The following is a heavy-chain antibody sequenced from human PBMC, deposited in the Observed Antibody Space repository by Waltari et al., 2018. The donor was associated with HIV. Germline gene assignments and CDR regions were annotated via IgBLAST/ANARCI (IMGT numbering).Heavy chain of an antibody. D-gene: IGHD3-22*01. J-gene: IGHJ5*02. CDR3: ARVFRGTVNYFDSRLGH. V-gene: IGHV1-2*02. CDR2: INPNSGGT. Sequence: QVHLVQSGAAVKKPGASVKVSCKAAGYTFSDYYMYWVRQAPGQGLEWMGWINPNSGGTRYAEKFQGRVTMTRDTSISTAYMELSRLRFDDTAVYYCARVFRGTVNYFDSRLGHWGQGTLVTVSS. CDR1: GYTFSDYY.